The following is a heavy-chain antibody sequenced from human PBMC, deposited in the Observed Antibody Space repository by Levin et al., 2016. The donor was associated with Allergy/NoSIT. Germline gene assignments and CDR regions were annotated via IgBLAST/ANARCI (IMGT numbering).Heavy chain of an antibody. CDR3: AKDGFGNSSPYYFEK. V-gene: IGHV3-23*01. D-gene: IGHD6-6*01. J-gene: IGHJ4*02. CDR1: GFTFSIYA. CDR2: ISGNGVFI. Sequence: GGSLRLSCAASGFTFSIYAMSWVRQAPGKGLEWAAGISGNGVFIHYASSVKGRFTISRDNSKNTVYLQMDSLGAEDTAIYYCAKDGFGNSSPYYFEKWGQGILVTVSS.